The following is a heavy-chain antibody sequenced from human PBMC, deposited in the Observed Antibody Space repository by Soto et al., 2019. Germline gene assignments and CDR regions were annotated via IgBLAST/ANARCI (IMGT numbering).Heavy chain of an antibody. Sequence: SDTLSLTCTVSGTAINSADFYWTCIRQPPGKGLEWIGYIYYSGTTFHNPSLRSRISMSVDTSKNQFSLRLNSVTAADTAVYYCARGYDFAGFSPYGLDVWGQGTTVTVSS. D-gene: IGHD3-3*01. V-gene: IGHV4-30-4*02. J-gene: IGHJ6*02. CDR3: ARGYDFAGFSPYGLDV. CDR2: IYYSGTT. CDR1: GTAINSADFY.